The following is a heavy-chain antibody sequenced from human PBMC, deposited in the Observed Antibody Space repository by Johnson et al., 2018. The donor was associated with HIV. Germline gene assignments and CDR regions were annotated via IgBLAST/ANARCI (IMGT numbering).Heavy chain of an antibody. CDR3: SRLPTGYSRDGFDI. V-gene: IGHV3-66*04. CDR1: GFTVSRNS. D-gene: IGHD5-18*01. J-gene: IGHJ3*02. CDR2: IYRGGST. Sequence: VPLVESGGGLVQPGGSLRLSCAASGFTVSRNSMTWVRQAPGKGLEWVSLIYRGGSTYYADSVKGRFTISRDNSKNTLYLQMNSLRAGDTAVYYCSRLPTGYSRDGFDIWGQGTMVTVSS.